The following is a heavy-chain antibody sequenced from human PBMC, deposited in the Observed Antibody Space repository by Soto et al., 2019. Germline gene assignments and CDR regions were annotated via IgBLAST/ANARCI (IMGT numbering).Heavy chain of an antibody. J-gene: IGHJ4*02. CDR1: GFTFIDHD. Sequence: EVKLLESGGALVQPGGSLRLSCEASGFTFIDHDMSWVRQAPGKGLGWVSSITVGGAQKDYGQSVKGRFTISRHNSNDTFFLQMVRLKAKESAIYYCAKMPGGGWQRFFYYWVQGTVVTVSS. V-gene: IGHV3-23*01. CDR2: ITVGGAQK. CDR3: AKMPGGGWQRFFYY. D-gene: IGHD5-12*01.